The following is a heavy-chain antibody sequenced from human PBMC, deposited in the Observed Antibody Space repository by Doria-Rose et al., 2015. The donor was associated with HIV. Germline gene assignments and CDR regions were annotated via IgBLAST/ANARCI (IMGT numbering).Heavy chain of an antibody. CDR3: ARIKSSRWYHKYYFDF. CDR1: GVSLSSPGMG. J-gene: IGHJ4*02. Sequence: QESGPVLVKPTETLTLTCAVSGVSLSSPGMGVSWIRQPPGKALEWLANIFTDDDRSYKSSLKSRLTISRRTSKRQVVITRTDMDPVDTATYYCARIKSSRWYHKYYFDFWGQGTLVIVSA. CDR2: IFTDDDR. D-gene: IGHD6-13*01. V-gene: IGHV2-26*01.